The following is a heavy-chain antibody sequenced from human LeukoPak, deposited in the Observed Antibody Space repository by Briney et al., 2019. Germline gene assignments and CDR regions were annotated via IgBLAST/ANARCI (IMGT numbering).Heavy chain of an antibody. J-gene: IGHJ4*02. CDR2: ISDRGGST. V-gene: IGHV3-23*01. D-gene: IGHD3-9*01. CDR1: GITLSNYG. CDR3: AKTVYLTGYRYYFDY. Sequence: PGGSLRLSCVVSGITLSNYGMSWVRQAPGKGLEWVAGISDRGGSTNYADSVKGRFTISRDNSKNTLYLQMNSLRAEDTAVYYCAKTVYLTGYRYYFDYWGQGTLVTVSS.